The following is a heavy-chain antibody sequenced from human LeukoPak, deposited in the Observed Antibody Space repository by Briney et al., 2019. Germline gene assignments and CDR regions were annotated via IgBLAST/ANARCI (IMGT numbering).Heavy chain of an antibody. V-gene: IGHV4-30-4*08. J-gene: IGHJ5*02. Sequence: PSQTLSLTCTVSGGSISSGSYYWSWIRQPPGKGLEWIGYIYYSGSTYYNPSLKSRVTISVDTSKNQFSLKLSSVTAADTAVYYCAREEMATMNWFDPWGQGTLVTVSS. CDR3: AREEMATMNWFDP. CDR2: IYYSGST. CDR1: GGSISSGSYY. D-gene: IGHD5-24*01.